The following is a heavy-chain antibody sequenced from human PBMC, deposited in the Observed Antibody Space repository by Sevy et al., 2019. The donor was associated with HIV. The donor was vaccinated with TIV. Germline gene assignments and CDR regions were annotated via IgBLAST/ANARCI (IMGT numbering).Heavy chain of an antibody. D-gene: IGHD3-22*01. Sequence: GGSLRLSCAASGFTFRTYAMNWVRQAPGKGLEWVSGISGSGGSTYYADSVKGRFTISRDNSKNTLYLQMNSLRVEDTAVYYCAKDYYDSSGYYPMDAFDIWGQGTMVTVSS. CDR3: AKDYYDSSGYYPMDAFDI. V-gene: IGHV3-23*01. CDR1: GFTFRTYA. J-gene: IGHJ3*02. CDR2: ISGSGGST.